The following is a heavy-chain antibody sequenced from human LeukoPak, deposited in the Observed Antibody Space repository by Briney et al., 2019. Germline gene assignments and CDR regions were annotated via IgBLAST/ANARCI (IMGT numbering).Heavy chain of an antibody. CDR3: ARDLKYYYDSSGYDWFDP. V-gene: IGHV3-7*01. D-gene: IGHD3-22*01. J-gene: IGHJ5*02. CDR2: IKQDGSEK. Sequence: GGSLRLSCAASGFTFSSYWMSWVRQAPGKGLEWVANIKQDGSEKYYVDSVKGRFTISRDNAKNSLYLQMNSLRAEDTAVYYCARDLKYYYDSSGYDWFDPWGQGTLVTVSS. CDR1: GFTFSSYW.